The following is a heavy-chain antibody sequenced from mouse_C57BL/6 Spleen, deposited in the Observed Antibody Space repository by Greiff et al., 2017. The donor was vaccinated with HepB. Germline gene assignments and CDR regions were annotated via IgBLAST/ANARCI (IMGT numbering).Heavy chain of an antibody. CDR2: IYPGDGDT. CDR3: AYGSSPWFAY. V-gene: IGHV1-82*01. Sequence: VQLQQSGPELVKPGASVMISCKASGYAFSSSWMNWVKQRPGKGLEWIGRIYPGDGDTNYNGKFKGKATLTADKSSSTAYMQLSSLTSEDSAVYFCAYGSSPWFAYWGQGTLVTVSA. CDR1: GYAFSSSW. J-gene: IGHJ3*01. D-gene: IGHD1-1*01.